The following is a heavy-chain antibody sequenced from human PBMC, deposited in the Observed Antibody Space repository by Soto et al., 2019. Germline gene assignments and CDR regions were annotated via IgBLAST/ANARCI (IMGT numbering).Heavy chain of an antibody. V-gene: IGHV4-31*03. CDR2: IYYSGST. J-gene: IGHJ4*02. CDR3: ARDYNYGDYEVYFDY. D-gene: IGHD4-17*01. Sequence: QVQLQESGPGLVKPSQTLSLTCTVSGGSISSGGYYWSWIRQHPGKGLEWIGYIYYSGSTYYNPSLKSRVTIPVDTSKNQFSLKLSSVTAADTAVYYCARDYNYGDYEVYFDYWGQGTLVTVSS. CDR1: GGSISSGGYY.